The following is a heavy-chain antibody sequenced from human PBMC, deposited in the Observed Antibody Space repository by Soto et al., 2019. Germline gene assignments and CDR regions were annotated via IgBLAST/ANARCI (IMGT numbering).Heavy chain of an antibody. CDR1: GGSISTYY. Sequence: PLETLSLTCAVSGGSISTYYWNWIRQPPGKGLEWIGDIYYSGRTNYNPSLKSRVAISVDMSKNQFSLNLSSVTPADTAVYYCARGRGYSGQRRGWFDPWGQGTLVTVSS. J-gene: IGHJ5*02. CDR2: IYYSGRT. CDR3: ARGRGYSGQRRGWFDP. D-gene: IGHD5-12*01. V-gene: IGHV4-59*01.